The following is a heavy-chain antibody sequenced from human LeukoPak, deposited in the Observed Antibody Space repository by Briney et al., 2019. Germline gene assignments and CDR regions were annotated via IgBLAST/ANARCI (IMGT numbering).Heavy chain of an antibody. J-gene: IGHJ4*02. CDR2: ISSSSSTL. CDR3: AKTGGHSGGDY. Sequence: GGSLRLSCAASGFTFSSYSMNWVRQAPGKGLEWVSYISSSSSTLYYADSVKGRFTISRDNAKNSLYLQMNSLRAEDTAVYYCAKTGGHSGGDYWGQGTLVTVSS. D-gene: IGHD1-1*01. V-gene: IGHV3-48*01. CDR1: GFTFSSYS.